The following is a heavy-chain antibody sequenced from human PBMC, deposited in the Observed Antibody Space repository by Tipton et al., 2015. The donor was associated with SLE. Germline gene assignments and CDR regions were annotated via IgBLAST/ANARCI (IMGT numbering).Heavy chain of an antibody. V-gene: IGHV1-69*05. CDR3: ARDQSYYGSGSFSPFGY. CDR1: GGSFNSYP. J-gene: IGHJ4*02. CDR2: IMPLFAST. D-gene: IGHD3-10*01. Sequence: QSGAEVKKPGSSVNVSCTASGGSFNSYPISWVRQAPGQGLEWVGEIMPLFASTKYAQRFQGRVTITTDESTRTVYMELRHLTSQDTAVYYCARDQSYYGSGSFSPFGYWGQGSLVIVSS.